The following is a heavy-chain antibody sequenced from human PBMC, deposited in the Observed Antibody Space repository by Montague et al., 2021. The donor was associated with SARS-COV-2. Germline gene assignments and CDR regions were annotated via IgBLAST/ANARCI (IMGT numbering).Heavy chain of an antibody. Sequence: SLRLSCAASGFTFSKFGMNWVRQAPGKGLEWVSTIDPAGGATYYADSVRGRSAISRDNSKNILSLQMDSLTADDTAVYYCASSNFFAYWGQGTLITVSS. V-gene: IGHV3-23*01. CDR3: ASSNFFAY. CDR1: GFTFSKFG. D-gene: IGHD6-6*01. J-gene: IGHJ4*02. CDR2: IDPAGGAT.